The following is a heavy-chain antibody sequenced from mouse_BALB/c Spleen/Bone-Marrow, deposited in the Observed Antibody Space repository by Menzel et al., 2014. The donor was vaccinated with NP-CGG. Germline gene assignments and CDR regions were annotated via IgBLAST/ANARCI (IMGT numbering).Heavy chain of an antibody. Sequence: ESGPGLVKPSQSLSPTCSVTGYSITSGYYWNWIRQFPGNKLEWMGYISYDGSNNYNPSLKNRISITRDTSKNQFFLKLNSVTTEDTATYYCARGGYGFPFDYWGQGTTLTVSS. CDR2: ISYDGSN. CDR3: ARGGYGFPFDY. CDR1: GYSITSGYY. J-gene: IGHJ2*01. V-gene: IGHV3-6*02. D-gene: IGHD2-10*02.